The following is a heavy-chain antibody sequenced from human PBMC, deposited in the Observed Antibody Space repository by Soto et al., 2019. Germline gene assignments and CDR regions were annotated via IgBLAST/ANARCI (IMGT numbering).Heavy chain of an antibody. CDR2: INAGNGNT. J-gene: IGHJ6*02. CDR3: ARDLRTYDFRSGYYTGCMDV. CDR1: GYTFTSYA. Sequence: ASVKVSCKASGYTFTSYAMHWVRQAPGQRLEWMGWINAGNGNTKYSQKFQGRVTITRDTSASTAYMELSSLRSEDTAVYYCARDLRTYDFRSGYYTGCMDVWGQGTTVTVSS. D-gene: IGHD3-3*01. V-gene: IGHV1-3*01.